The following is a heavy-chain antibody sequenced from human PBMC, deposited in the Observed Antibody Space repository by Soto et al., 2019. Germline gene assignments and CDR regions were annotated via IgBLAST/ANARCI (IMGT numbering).Heavy chain of an antibody. D-gene: IGHD2-21*01. CDR2: ITTSSAYI. CDR1: GFTFNTYD. J-gene: IGHJ5*02. Sequence: EVQLVESGGGLVKPGGSLRLSCAASGFTFNTYDMNWVRQAPGKGLEWVSSITTSSAYIYYADTLKGRITISRDNAKNTLVLQINSLRAEDTALYYCVRSGTARLLRHSWFDTWGQGTLVTVSS. V-gene: IGHV3-21*01. CDR3: VRSGTARLLRHSWFDT.